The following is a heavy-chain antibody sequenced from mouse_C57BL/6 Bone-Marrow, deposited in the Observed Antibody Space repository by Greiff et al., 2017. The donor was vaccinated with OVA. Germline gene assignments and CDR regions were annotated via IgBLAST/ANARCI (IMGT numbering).Heavy chain of an antibody. CDR2: ISSGSSTI. V-gene: IGHV5-17*01. J-gene: IGHJ3*01. CDR3: DRETWFAY. Sequence: DVMLVESGGGLVKPGGSLKLSCAASGFTFSDYGMHWVRQAPEKGLEWVAYISSGSSTIYYADTVKGRFTITRDNAKNTLFVQMTSLRSEDTDLYYCDRETWFAYWGQGTLVTVSA. CDR1: GFTFSDYG.